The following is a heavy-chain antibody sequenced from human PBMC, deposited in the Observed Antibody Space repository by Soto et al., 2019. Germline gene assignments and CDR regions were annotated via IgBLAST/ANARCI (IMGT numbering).Heavy chain of an antibody. D-gene: IGHD3-10*01. CDR2: IYKNDTR. V-gene: IGHV3-53*01. CDR1: GLTVSQNY. Sequence: GGSLRLSCVASGLTVSQNYMAWVRQGPGMGLEWVSVIYKNDTRYYADSVKGRFTISRDTSKNTLSLQMDSLRVEDTAVYYCVRPRPSGENYGMDVWGQGTTVTVSS. J-gene: IGHJ6*02. CDR3: VRPRPSGENYGMDV.